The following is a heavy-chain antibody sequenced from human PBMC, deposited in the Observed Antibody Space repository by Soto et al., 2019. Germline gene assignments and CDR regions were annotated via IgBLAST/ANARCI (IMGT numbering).Heavy chain of an antibody. Sequence: PSETLSLTCAVSGGSISSSNWWSWVRQPPGKGLEWIGEIYHSGSTNYNPSLKSRVTISVDKSKNQFSLKLSSVTAADTAVYYCARGEYSSGWYGYYYCGMDVWGQGTTVTVSS. D-gene: IGHD6-19*01. CDR1: GGSISSSNW. CDR3: ARGEYSSGWYGYYYCGMDV. CDR2: IYHSGST. J-gene: IGHJ6*02. V-gene: IGHV4-4*02.